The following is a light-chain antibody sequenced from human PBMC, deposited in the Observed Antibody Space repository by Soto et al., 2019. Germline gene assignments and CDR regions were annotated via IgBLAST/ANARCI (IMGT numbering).Light chain of an antibody. V-gene: IGKV1-5*03. CDR3: QQYSSYSWT. CDR2: KAS. Sequence: DIQMTQSPSTLSASVGDRVTITYRASQSISSWLAWYQQKPGKAPKLLIYKASSLESGVPSRFSGSGFGTVFTLTISSLQPDDFAAYYCQQYSSYSWTFGQGTKVEIK. CDR1: QSISSW. J-gene: IGKJ1*01.